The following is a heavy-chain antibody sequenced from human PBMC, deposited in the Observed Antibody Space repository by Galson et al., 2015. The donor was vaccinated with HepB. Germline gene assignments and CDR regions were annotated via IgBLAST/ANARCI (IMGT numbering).Heavy chain of an antibody. D-gene: IGHD1-14*01. CDR3: AKGGRTTQYPRRINWFDP. V-gene: IGHV3-23*01. CDR2: ISGSGDST. CDR1: GFTFSSYA. Sequence: SLRLSCAASGFTFSSYAMSWVRQAPGKGLEWVSAISGSGDSTYYADSVKGRFTISRDNSKNTLSLHMNSLRAEDTAVYYCAKGGRTTQYPRRINWFDPWGQGTLVAVSS. J-gene: IGHJ5*02.